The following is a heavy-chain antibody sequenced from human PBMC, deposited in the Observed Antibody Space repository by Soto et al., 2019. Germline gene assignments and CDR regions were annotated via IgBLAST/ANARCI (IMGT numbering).Heavy chain of an antibody. J-gene: IGHJ6*02. CDR2: IYYSGTT. CDR3: ARHKGGYYSGVDV. Sequence: SETLSLTCTVSGGSISSNSYXWAWIRQTPGKGLEWIGNIYYSGTTYYNPSLKSRVTISVDTSKNQFSLKLSSVTAADTAVYYCARHKGGYYSGVDVWGQGTTVTSP. V-gene: IGHV4-39*01. CDR1: GGSISSNSYX. D-gene: IGHD3-16*01.